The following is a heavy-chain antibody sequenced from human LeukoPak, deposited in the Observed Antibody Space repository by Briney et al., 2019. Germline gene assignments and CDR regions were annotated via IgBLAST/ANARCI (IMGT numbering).Heavy chain of an antibody. CDR1: GYTLTELS. CDR2: FDPEDGET. D-gene: IGHD3-10*01. Sequence: ASVKVSFTVSGYTLTELSMHWVRQAPGKGLEWMGGFDPEDGETIYAQKFQGRVTMTEDTSTDTAYMELSSLRSEDTAVYYCATGALWFGGITSPPQDYWGQGTLVTVSS. V-gene: IGHV1-24*01. CDR3: ATGALWFGGITSPPQDY. J-gene: IGHJ4*02.